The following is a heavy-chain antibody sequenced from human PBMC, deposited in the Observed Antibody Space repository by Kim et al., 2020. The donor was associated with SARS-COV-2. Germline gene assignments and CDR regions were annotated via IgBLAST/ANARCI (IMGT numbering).Heavy chain of an antibody. V-gene: IGHV3-9*01. J-gene: IGHJ3*02. D-gene: IGHD3-10*01. CDR2: ISWNSDTK. Sequence: GGSLRLSCAASGFTFDEYAIHWVRLAPGKGLEWVSGISWNSDTKGYADSVKGRFTISRDSAKNSLYLQMNSLSAEDTALYYCAKAGTSGSYYWNAFDMWGQGTMVTVSS. CDR1: GFTFDEYA. CDR3: AKAGTSGSYYWNAFDM.